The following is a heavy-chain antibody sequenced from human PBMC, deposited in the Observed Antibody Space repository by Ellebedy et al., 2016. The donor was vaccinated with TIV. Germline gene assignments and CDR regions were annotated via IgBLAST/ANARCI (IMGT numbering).Heavy chain of an antibody. J-gene: IGHJ6*02. Sequence: AASVKVSCRASGYTFSSYYMHWVRQAPGLGLEWMGITNPSGGSTTYAQNLQGRVTITTDTSTDTGYMELRSRRSDDTAVYYCARYSGSGTYYRNGMDVWGQGTTVTVSS. V-gene: IGHV1-46*04. CDR2: TNPSGGST. CDR1: GYTFSSYY. D-gene: IGHD3-10*01. CDR3: ARYSGSGTYYRNGMDV.